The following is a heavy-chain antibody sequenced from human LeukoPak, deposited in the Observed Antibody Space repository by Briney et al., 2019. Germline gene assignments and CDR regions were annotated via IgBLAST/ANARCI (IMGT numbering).Heavy chain of an antibody. CDR3: ARDEGSSGYYSQGDY. D-gene: IGHD3-22*01. J-gene: IGHJ4*02. CDR1: GFTLSNYW. CDR2: IKQDGSEK. V-gene: IGHV3-7*01. Sequence: AGGSLRLSCAASGFTLSNYWMSWVRQAPGKGLEWVANIKQDGSEKYYVDSVKGRFTISRDNAKNSLYLQMNSLRAEDTAIYYCARDEGSSGYYSQGDYWGQGTLVTVSS.